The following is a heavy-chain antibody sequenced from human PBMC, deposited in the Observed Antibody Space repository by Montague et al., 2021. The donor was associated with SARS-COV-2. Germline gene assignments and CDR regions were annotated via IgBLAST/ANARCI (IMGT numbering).Heavy chain of an antibody. Sequence: SETLSLTCSVSSGSIISSGYYWSWIRQPPGKELEWIGNTHYSGTTYCNPSLQSRGTISVDTSKIHLSLGLSSVTAADTAVYFCARGMIRGVTTPFDYWGQGSKVTVSS. CDR2: THYSGTT. J-gene: IGHJ4*02. CDR3: ARGMIRGVTTPFDY. CDR1: SGSIISSGYY. V-gene: IGHV4-39*02. D-gene: IGHD3-10*01.